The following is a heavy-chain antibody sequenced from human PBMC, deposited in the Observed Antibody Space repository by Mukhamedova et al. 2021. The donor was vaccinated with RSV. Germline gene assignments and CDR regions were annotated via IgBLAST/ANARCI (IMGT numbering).Heavy chain of an antibody. V-gene: IGHV2-5*02. CDR3: AHRREIVLMVYATGSFDY. D-gene: IGHD2-8*01. J-gene: IGHJ4*02. Sequence: DDDKRYSPSLKSRLTITKDTSKNQVVLTMTNMDPVDTATYYCAHRREIVLMVYATGSFDYWGQGTLVTVSS. CDR2: DDDK.